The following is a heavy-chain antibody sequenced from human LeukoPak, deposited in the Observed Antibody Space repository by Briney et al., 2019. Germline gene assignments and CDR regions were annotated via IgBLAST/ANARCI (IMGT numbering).Heavy chain of an antibody. CDR3: ARGHASSGYPEY. CDR1: GFTFSSYS. D-gene: IGHD3-22*01. J-gene: IGHJ4*02. Sequence: GGSLRLSCAASGFTFSSYSMNWVRQAPGKGLEWVSSISSSSSYIYYADSVKGRFTISRDNAKNSLYLQMNSLRAEDTAVYYCARGHASSGYPEYWGRGALVTVSS. V-gene: IGHV3-21*01. CDR2: ISSSSSYI.